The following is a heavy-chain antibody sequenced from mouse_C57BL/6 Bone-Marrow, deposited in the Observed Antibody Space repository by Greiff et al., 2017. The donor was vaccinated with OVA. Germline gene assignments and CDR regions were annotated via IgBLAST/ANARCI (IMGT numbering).Heavy chain of an antibody. CDR2: IHPNSGSN. Sequence: QVQLQQPGAELVKPGASVKLSCKASGYTFTSYWMHWVKQRPGQGLEWIGMIHPNSGSNNYNEKFKSKATLTVDKSSSTAYMQLSSLTSEYSAVYYCARWDTTAHFDYWGQGTTLTVSS. CDR3: ARWDTTAHFDY. J-gene: IGHJ2*01. V-gene: IGHV1-64*01. D-gene: IGHD1-2*01. CDR1: GYTFTSYW.